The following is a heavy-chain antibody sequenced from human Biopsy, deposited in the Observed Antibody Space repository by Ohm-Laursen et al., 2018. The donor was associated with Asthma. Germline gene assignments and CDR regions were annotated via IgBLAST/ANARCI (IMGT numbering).Heavy chain of an antibody. CDR2: IYYSGTT. J-gene: IGHJ6*02. D-gene: IGHD6-13*01. Sequence: GTLSLTCGLSSGSGGYMRSGNYYWGWIRQPPGKGPEWIGSIYYSGTTYYNPSLESRVTVSADTSKNQFSLKLTSVTAADTAVYYCVRGSSSWHHGPFHYYYGLDVWGQGTTATVSS. V-gene: IGHV4-39*01. CDR3: VRGSSSWHHGPFHYYYGLDV. CDR1: GGYMRSGNYY.